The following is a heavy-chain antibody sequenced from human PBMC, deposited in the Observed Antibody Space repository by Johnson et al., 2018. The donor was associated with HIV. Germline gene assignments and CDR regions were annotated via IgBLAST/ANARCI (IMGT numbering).Heavy chain of an antibody. J-gene: IGHJ3*02. V-gene: IGHV3-30*02. CDR2: IRYDGSNK. CDR1: GFTFSSYG. Sequence: VQLVESGGGEVQPGGSLRLSCAASGFTFSSYGMHWVRQAPGTGLEWVAFIRYDGSNKYYADSVKGRFTISRDNAKNSLYLQMNSLRAEDTAVYYCARGNGRLSAFDIWGQGTMVTVSS. CDR3: ARGNGRLSAFDI.